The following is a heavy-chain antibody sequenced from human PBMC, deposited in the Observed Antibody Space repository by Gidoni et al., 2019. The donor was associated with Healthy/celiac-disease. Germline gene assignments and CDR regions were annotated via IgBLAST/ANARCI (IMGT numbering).Heavy chain of an antibody. V-gene: IGHV3-33*01. D-gene: IGHD6-19*01. CDR3: ARLIAVAGSDAFDI. Sequence: QVQLVESGGGVFQPGRSLRLSCAASGFTFCSYGLHWVRQAPGKGLEWVAVIWYDGSNKYYADSVKGRFTISRDNSKNTLYLQMNSLRAEDTAVYYCARLIAVAGSDAFDIWGQGTMVTVSS. CDR2: IWYDGSNK. CDR1: GFTFCSYG. J-gene: IGHJ3*02.